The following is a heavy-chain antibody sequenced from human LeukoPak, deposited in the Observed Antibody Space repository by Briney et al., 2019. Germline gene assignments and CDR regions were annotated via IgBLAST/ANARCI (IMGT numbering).Heavy chain of an antibody. V-gene: IGHV3-30*04. CDR2: ISYDGSSK. J-gene: IGHJ4*02. CDR3: ARGGYSDAAFDY. CDR1: GFTFSTYA. Sequence: PGGSLRLSCAASGFTFSTYAMHWVRQAPGKGLEWVAVISYDGSSKYYADSVKGRFTISRDNSKNTLYLQMNSLRAEDTAVYYCARGGYSDAAFDYWGQGTLVTVSS. D-gene: IGHD5-18*01.